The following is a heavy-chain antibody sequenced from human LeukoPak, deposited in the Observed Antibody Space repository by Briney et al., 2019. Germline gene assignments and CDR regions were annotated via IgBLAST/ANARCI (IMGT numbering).Heavy chain of an antibody. D-gene: IGHD4-17*01. Sequence: SETLSLTCAVYGGSFSGYYWSWIRQPPGKGLEWIGEINHSGSTNYNPSLKSRVTISVDTSKNQFSLKLSSVTAVDTAVYYCASPRRLRSHFDYWGQGTLVTVSS. CDR1: GGSFSGYY. CDR2: INHSGST. J-gene: IGHJ4*02. CDR3: ASPRRLRSHFDY. V-gene: IGHV4-34*01.